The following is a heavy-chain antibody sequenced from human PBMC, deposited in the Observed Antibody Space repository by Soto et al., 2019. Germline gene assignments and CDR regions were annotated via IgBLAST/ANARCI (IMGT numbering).Heavy chain of an antibody. CDR1: GGSVSSSSYY. CDR2: MHYSGST. CDR3: ARRSSSAGYFDY. J-gene: IGHJ4*02. V-gene: IGHV4-39*01. Sequence: QLQLQESGSRLVKPSETLSITCTVSGGSVSSSSYYWGWIRQPPRMGLEWIGSMHYSGSTYYNPSLKSPVTISVYTSNNQVSLKLSSVTAADTAVLYYARRSSSAGYFDYWGQCLLVTVS. D-gene: IGHD6-19*01.